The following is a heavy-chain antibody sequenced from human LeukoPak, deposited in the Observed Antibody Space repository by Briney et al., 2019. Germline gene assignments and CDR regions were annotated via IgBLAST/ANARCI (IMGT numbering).Heavy chain of an antibody. CDR2: INAGNGNT. CDR3: ARARVIERPLFDY. J-gene: IGHJ4*02. D-gene: IGHD3-10*01. CDR1: GYTFTSYA. Sequence: ASVKVSCKASGYTFTSYAMHWVRQAPGQRLEWMGWINAGNGNTKYSQKFQGRVTITRDTSASTAYMELSSLRSGDTAVYYCARARVIERPLFDYWGQGTLVTVSS. V-gene: IGHV1-3*01.